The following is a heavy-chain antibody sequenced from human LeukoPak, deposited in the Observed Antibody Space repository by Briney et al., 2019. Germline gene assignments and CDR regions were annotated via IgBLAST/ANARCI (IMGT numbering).Heavy chain of an antibody. Sequence: GGSLRLSCAASGFTFSSYAMSWVRQAPGKGLEWVSAISGSGGSTYYADSVKGRFTISRDNSKNTLYLQMNSLRAEDTAVYYCARDQTPAPGIAVAGIALDAFDIWGQGTMVTVSS. D-gene: IGHD6-19*01. CDR2: ISGSGGST. V-gene: IGHV3-23*01. CDR1: GFTFSSYA. J-gene: IGHJ3*02. CDR3: ARDQTPAPGIAVAGIALDAFDI.